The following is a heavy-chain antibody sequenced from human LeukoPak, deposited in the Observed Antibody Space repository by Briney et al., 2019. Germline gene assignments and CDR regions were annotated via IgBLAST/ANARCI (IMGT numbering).Heavy chain of an antibody. CDR2: INPSGGST. Sequence: ASVKVSCKASGYTFTSYYMHWVRQAPGQGLEWMGIINPSGGSTSYAQKFQGRVTMTRDTSTSTVYMELSSLRSEDTAVYYCARDPPGGVVTRPPPPQYAFDIWGQGTMVTVSS. V-gene: IGHV1-46*01. J-gene: IGHJ3*02. D-gene: IGHD2-21*02. CDR3: ARDPPGGVVTRPPPPQYAFDI. CDR1: GYTFTSYY.